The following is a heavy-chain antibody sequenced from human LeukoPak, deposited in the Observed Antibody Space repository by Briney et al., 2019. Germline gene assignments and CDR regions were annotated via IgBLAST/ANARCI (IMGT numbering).Heavy chain of an antibody. V-gene: IGHV4-34*01. CDR2: INHSGST. CDR3: ARGHNWNYLAYFDH. J-gene: IGHJ4*02. CDR1: GGSFSGYY. Sequence: SETLSLTCAVYGGSFSGYYWSWIRQPPGKGLEWIGEINHSGSTNYNPSLKSRVTISVDTSKNQFSLKLSSVTAADTAVYYCARGHNWNYLAYFDHWGQGTLVTVSS. D-gene: IGHD1-7*01.